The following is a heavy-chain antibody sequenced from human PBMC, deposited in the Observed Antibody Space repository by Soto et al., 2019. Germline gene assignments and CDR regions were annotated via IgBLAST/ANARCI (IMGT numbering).Heavy chain of an antibody. J-gene: IGHJ4*02. V-gene: IGHV3-23*01. Sequence: GESLKISCAASGFTFSSYAMSWVRQAPGKGLEWVSAISGSGGSTYYADSVKGRFTISRDNSKNTLYLQMNSLRAEDTAVYYCAKVKWLVPVGYFDYWGQGTLVTVSS. D-gene: IGHD6-19*01. CDR1: GFTFSSYA. CDR2: ISGSGGST. CDR3: AKVKWLVPVGYFDY.